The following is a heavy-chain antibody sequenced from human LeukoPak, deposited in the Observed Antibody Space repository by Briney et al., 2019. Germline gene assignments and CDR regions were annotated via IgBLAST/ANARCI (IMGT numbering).Heavy chain of an antibody. CDR2: IYYSGST. CDR1: GVSISSSSYH. Sequence: SETLSLTCTVSGVSISSSSYHWGWIRQPPGKGLEWIASIYYSGSTYYSPSLKSRVTISVDTSKNQFSLKMSSVIAADTAAYYCASLLTYFDYWGQGTLVTASS. J-gene: IGHJ4*02. V-gene: IGHV4-39*01. D-gene: IGHD3-9*01. CDR3: ASLLTYFDY.